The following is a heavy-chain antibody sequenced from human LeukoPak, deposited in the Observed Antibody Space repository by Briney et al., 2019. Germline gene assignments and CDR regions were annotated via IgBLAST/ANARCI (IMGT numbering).Heavy chain of an antibody. CDR3: ARTRAYRGYGEIDS. D-gene: IGHD5-12*01. V-gene: IGHV4-59*01. J-gene: IGHJ4*02. Sequence: SETLSLTCSVSGGSIGTYYWSWIRQPPGKGLEWIGYSFHSGSTNYSPALRSRVTISVDTSKNQFSLKLNSVTAADTALYYCARTRAYRGYGEIDSWGQGTLVTVSS. CDR1: GGSIGTYY. CDR2: SFHSGST.